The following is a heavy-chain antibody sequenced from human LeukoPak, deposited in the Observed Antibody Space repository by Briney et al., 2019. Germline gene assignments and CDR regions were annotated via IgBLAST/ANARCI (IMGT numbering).Heavy chain of an antibody. CDR3: ASPDSSGWAKGDY. V-gene: IGHV4-39*01. D-gene: IGHD6-19*01. J-gene: IGHJ4*02. CDR2: IYYSAST. CDR1: GGSISSSSYY. Sequence: SETLSLTCTVSGGSISSSSYYWGWIRQPPGKWLEWIGSIYYSASTYYNPSLKSRVTISVDTSKNQFSLKLSSVTAADTAVYYCASPDSSGWAKGDYWGQGTLVTVSS.